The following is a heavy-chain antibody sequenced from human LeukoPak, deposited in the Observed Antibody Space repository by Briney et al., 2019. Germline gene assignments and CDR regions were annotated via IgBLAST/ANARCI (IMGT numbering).Heavy chain of an antibody. CDR1: GPSISSAYY. V-gene: IGHV4-38-2*02. Sequence: SETLSLTCTVSGPSISSAYYWGWIRQPPGTGLEWIGSIYHSGSTYYNPSLKSRVTISVDTTKNQFSLKLSSLTAADTAVYYCARGGAGIAARTDYWGQGTLVTVSS. J-gene: IGHJ4*02. CDR2: IYHSGST. D-gene: IGHD6-6*01. CDR3: ARGGAGIAARTDY.